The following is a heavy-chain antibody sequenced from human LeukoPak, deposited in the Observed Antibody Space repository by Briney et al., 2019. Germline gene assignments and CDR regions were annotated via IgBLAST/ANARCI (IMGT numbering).Heavy chain of an antibody. Sequence: ASVKVSCKTSGYTFTSYDINWVRQATGQGLEWMGWMNPNSGNTGYAQKLQGRVTMTTDTSTSTAYMELRSLRSDDTAVYYCARDFAGSFEFDYWGQGTLVTVSS. CDR1: GYTFTSYD. CDR2: MNPNSGNT. J-gene: IGHJ4*02. V-gene: IGHV1-8*01. CDR3: ARDFAGSFEFDY. D-gene: IGHD2-21*01.